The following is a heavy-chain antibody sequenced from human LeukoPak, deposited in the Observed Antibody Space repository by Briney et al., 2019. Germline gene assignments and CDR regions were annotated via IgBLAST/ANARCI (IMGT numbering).Heavy chain of an antibody. CDR1: GGSISSGGYY. CDR3: AITRNIAMPISYYYYGVDV. V-gene: IGHV4-31*03. Sequence: SQTLSLTCTVSGGSISSGGYYWSWIRQHPGKGLEWIGYIYYSGSTYYNPSLKSRVTISVDTSENQFSLKLSSVTAADTAVYYCAITRNIAMPISYYYYGVDVWGQGTTVIVSS. CDR2: IYYSGST. J-gene: IGHJ6*02. D-gene: IGHD5-18*01.